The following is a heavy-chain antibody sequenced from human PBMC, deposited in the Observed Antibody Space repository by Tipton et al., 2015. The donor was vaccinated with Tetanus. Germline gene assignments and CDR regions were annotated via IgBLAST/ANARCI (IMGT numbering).Heavy chain of an antibody. CDR1: GYTFTSYY. CDR3: ARDRISNYRDAFEI. D-gene: IGHD3-3*02. V-gene: IGHV1-46*01. Sequence: QLVQSGAEVKKPGASVKVSCKASGYTFTSYYMHWVRQAPGQGLEWMGMINPSGGSTTHAQKFQGRVTMTRDTSTSTVYMEVSSLRSEDTAVYYCARDRISNYRDAFEIWGQGTMVTVSS. CDR2: INPSGGST. J-gene: IGHJ3*02.